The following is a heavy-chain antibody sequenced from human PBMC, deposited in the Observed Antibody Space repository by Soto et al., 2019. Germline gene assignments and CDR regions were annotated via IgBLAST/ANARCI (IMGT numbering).Heavy chain of an antibody. J-gene: IGHJ4*02. Sequence: SETLSLTCTVSGGSISSGDYYWSWVRQPPGKGLEWIGNIYYSGSTHYNPSLKSRVTISVDTSKNQLSLQLSSVTAADTTVYYCARDPEYCSSSSCWYYFDYWGQGTLVTVSS. CDR2: IYYSGST. CDR3: ARDPEYCSSSSCWYYFDY. D-gene: IGHD2-2*01. V-gene: IGHV4-30-4*01. CDR1: GGSISSGDYY.